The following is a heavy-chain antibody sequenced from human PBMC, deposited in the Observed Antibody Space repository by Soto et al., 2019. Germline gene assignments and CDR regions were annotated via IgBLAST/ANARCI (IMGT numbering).Heavy chain of an antibody. V-gene: IGHV1-69*01. J-gene: IGHJ4*02. CDR3: ARDPYDILTGYSFDY. CDR2: IIPIFGTA. CDR1: GGTFSSYA. Sequence: QVQLVQSGAEVKKPGSSVKVSCKASGGTFSSYAISWVRQAPGQGLEWMGGIIPIFGTANYAQKFQGRVTITADESTNTAYMGLSSLRSEDTAVYYCARDPYDILTGYSFDYWGQGTLVTVSS. D-gene: IGHD3-9*01.